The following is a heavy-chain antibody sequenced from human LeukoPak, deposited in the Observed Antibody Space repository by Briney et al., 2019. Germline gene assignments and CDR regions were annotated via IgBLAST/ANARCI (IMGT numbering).Heavy chain of an antibody. Sequence: GASVKVSCKASGGTFSSYAISWVRQAPGQGLEWMGGIIPIFGTANYAQKFQGRVTITADESTSTAYMELSSLRSEDTAVYYCARGRTYYYDSSGYYDLDYWRQGTLVTVSS. J-gene: IGHJ4*02. V-gene: IGHV1-69*13. CDR3: ARGRTYYYDSSGYYDLDY. D-gene: IGHD3-22*01. CDR2: IIPIFGTA. CDR1: GGTFSSYA.